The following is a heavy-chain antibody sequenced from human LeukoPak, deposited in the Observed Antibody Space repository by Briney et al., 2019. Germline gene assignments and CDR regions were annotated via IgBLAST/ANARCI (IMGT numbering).Heavy chain of an antibody. CDR3: ARDLFSTAGAYDY. D-gene: IGHD1-26*01. Sequence: GGSLRLSCAASGFTFSSYWMSWVRQAPGKGLEWVANIKQDGSEKYYVDSMEGRFTISRDNAKNSLYLQMSSLRAENTAVYYCARDLFSTAGAYDYWGQGTLVTVSS. CDR1: GFTFSSYW. J-gene: IGHJ4*02. CDR2: IKQDGSEK. V-gene: IGHV3-7*01.